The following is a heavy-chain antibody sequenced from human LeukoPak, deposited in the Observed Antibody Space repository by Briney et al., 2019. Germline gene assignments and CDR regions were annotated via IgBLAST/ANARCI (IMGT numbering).Heavy chain of an antibody. CDR2: IYYSGST. CDR3: ARDRRFEYCNSTSCYIRHWFDP. J-gene: IGHJ5*02. V-gene: IGHV4-59*11. D-gene: IGHD2-2*01. CDR1: GGSISSHY. Sequence: SETLSLTCTVSGGSISSHYWSWIRQPPGKGLEWIGYIYYSGSTNYNPSLKSRVTISVDTSKNQFSLKLSSVTAADTAVYYCARDRRFEYCNSTSCYIRHWFDPWGQGTLVTVSS.